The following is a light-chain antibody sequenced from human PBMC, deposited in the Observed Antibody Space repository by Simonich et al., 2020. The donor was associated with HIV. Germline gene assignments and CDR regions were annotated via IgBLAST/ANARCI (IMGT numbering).Light chain of an antibody. Sequence: DIVIMQSPDSLAVSLGERATINCKSSQSVLYRSNNKHYLAWYQQKPGQPPKLLIYWASTRESGVPSRFSGSGSVTDFTLTISSLQAEDVAVYYCQQYYSSPHTFGQGTRLEIK. J-gene: IGKJ2*01. CDR1: QSVLYRSNNKHY. CDR3: QQYYSSPHT. V-gene: IGKV4-1*01. CDR2: WAS.